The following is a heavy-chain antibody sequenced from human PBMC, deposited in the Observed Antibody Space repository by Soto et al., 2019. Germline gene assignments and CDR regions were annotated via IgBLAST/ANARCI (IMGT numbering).Heavy chain of an antibody. CDR1: DDSFRGAEYY. J-gene: IGHJ4*02. CDR3: ARGPAYIDGWRTFDL. V-gene: IGHV4-61*08. CDR2: TYYNGDT. D-gene: IGHD6-19*01. Sequence: VLLQESGPGLLRPSETLSLTCTVSDDSFRGAEYYWSWIRQPLGKGPEWIGYTYYNGDTKYNPALRSRVTMSEDTSKTQFSLRLSSVTAADTAVYFCARGPAYIDGWRTFDLWGRGLLVTVSS.